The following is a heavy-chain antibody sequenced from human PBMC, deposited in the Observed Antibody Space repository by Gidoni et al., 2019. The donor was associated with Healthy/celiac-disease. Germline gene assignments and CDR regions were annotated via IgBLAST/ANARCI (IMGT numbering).Heavy chain of an antibody. Sequence: PCRSRHVSASVAPLDLAACAMHWVRQAPGKGLEWVSGISWNSGSIGYADSVKGRFTISRDNAKNSLYLQMNSLRAEDTALYYCAKDASSTVTTSPFVDYWGQGTLVTVSS. D-gene: IGHD4-17*01. CDR2: ISWNSGSI. J-gene: IGHJ4*02. CDR1: PLDLAACA. CDR3: AKDASSTVTTSPFVDY. V-gene: IGHV3-9*01.